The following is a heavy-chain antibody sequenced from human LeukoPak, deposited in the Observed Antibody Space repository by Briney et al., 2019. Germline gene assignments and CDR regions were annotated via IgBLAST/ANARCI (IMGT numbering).Heavy chain of an antibody. CDR1: GGSISGYY. CDR2: IYYSGNT. D-gene: IGHD6-19*01. J-gene: IGHJ3*02. Sequence: PSETLSLTCTVSGGSISGYYWVWIRQPPGKGLEWIGYIYYSGNTNYNPSLKSRVTISVDTSKNQFSLKLSSVTAADTAVYYCASYSGYSSGPGAFDIWGQGTMVTVSS. CDR3: ASYSGYSSGPGAFDI. V-gene: IGHV4-59*01.